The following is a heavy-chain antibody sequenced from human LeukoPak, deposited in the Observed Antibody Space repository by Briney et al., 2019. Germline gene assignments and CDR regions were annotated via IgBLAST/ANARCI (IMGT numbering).Heavy chain of an antibody. CDR2: THYSGSF. V-gene: IGHV4-59*07. CDR1: GGSISGYS. J-gene: IGHJ6*03. D-gene: IGHD2/OR15-2a*01. Sequence: SDTLSLTCTVSGGSISGYSWSWIRQPPGKGLEWIGYTHYSGSFNYNPSLKSRVTISVDTSKNQFSLKVSSVTAADTAVYYCARCGRNNRGYYYMEDWGKGTTVTVSS. CDR3: ARCGRNNRGYYYMED.